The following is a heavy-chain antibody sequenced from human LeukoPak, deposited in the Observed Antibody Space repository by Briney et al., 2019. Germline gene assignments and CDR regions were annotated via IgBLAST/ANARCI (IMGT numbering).Heavy chain of an antibody. Sequence: ASVKVSCKASGYTFTSYGISWVRQAPGQGLEWMGWISAYNGNTNYAQKLQGRVTMTTDTSASTAYMELSSLRSEDTAVYYCAIVVVAATDNWFDPWGQGTLVTVSS. CDR1: GYTFTSYG. CDR2: ISAYNGNT. J-gene: IGHJ5*02. CDR3: AIVVVAATDNWFDP. D-gene: IGHD2-15*01. V-gene: IGHV1-18*01.